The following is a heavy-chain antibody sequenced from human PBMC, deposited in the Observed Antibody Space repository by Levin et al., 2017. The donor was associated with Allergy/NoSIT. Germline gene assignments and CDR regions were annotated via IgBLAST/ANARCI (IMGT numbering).Heavy chain of an antibody. CDR2: INPSGGST. CDR3: ARATWKYCSSTSCYGSLLSDYGMDV. J-gene: IGHJ6*02. CDR1: GYTFTSYY. D-gene: IGHD2-2*01. Sequence: ASVKVSCKASGYTFTSYYMHWVRQAPGQGLEWMGIINPSGGSTSYAQKFQGRVTMTRDTSTSTVYMELSSLRSEDTAVYYCARATWKYCSSTSCYGSLLSDYGMDVWGQGTTVTVSS. V-gene: IGHV1-46*01.